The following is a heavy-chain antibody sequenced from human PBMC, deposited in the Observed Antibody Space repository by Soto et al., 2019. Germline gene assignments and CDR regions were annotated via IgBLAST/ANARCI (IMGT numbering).Heavy chain of an antibody. Sequence: PSETLSLTCTVSGGSISSSSYYWGWIRQPPGKGLEWIGSIYYSGSTYYNPSLKSRVTISVDTSKNQFSLKLSSVTAADTAVYYCARSSGYYTDYWGQGTLVTVSS. CDR3: ARSSGYYTDY. CDR1: GGSISSSSYY. CDR2: IYYSGST. D-gene: IGHD3-22*01. V-gene: IGHV4-39*01. J-gene: IGHJ4*02.